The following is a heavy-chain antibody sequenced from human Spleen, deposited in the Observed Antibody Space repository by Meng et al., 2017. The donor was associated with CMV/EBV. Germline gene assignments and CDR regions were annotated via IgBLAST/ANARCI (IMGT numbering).Heavy chain of an antibody. Sequence: SVKVSCKTSEGTFRSSSITWVRQAPGRGFEWMGGIIPLLGTPIYAQKFKGRVTIIADKSSDTAYMHLNGLRSDDTAVYYCARGILYCSNTRCNTPPDYYSAMHVWGQGTTVTVSS. CDR1: EGTFRSSS. D-gene: IGHD2-2*02. CDR3: ARGILYCSNTRCNTPPDYYSAMHV. CDR2: IIPLLGTP. V-gene: IGHV1-69*10. J-gene: IGHJ6*02.